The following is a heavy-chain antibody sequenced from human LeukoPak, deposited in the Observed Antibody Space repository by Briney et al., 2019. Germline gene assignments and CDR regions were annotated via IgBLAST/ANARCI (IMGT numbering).Heavy chain of an antibody. Sequence: GSLRLSCAASGFTFSNYNMNWVRQAPGKGLEWVSSISTSSIYIYYADSVKGRFTISRDNARNSLYLQMNSLRAEDTAVYYCARGDYGDSLWWFDPWGQGTLVTVSS. CDR1: GFTFSNYN. J-gene: IGHJ5*02. D-gene: IGHD4-17*01. CDR3: ARGDYGDSLWWFDP. CDR2: ISTSSIYI. V-gene: IGHV3-21*01.